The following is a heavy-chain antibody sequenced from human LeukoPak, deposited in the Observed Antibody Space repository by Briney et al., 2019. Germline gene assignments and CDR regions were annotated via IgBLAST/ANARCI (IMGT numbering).Heavy chain of an antibody. J-gene: IGHJ4*02. D-gene: IGHD6-13*01. V-gene: IGHV1-24*01. CDR2: FDPEDGET. CDR1: GYTLTELS. Sequence: ASVKVSCKVSGYTLTELSMHWVRQAPGKGLEWMGGFDPEDGETIYAQKFQGRVTMTEDASTDTAYMELSSLRSEDTAVYYCATGGGSWYRRSLFDYWGQGTLVTVSS. CDR3: ATGGGSWYRRSLFDY.